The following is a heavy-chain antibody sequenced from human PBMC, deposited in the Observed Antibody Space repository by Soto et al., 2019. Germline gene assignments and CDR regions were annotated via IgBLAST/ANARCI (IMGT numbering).Heavy chain of an antibody. D-gene: IGHD4-4*01. Sequence: GGSLRLSCAASGFTFNNYAMSWVRQAPGKGLEWVSAISGSGGTTYYADSVKGRFTVSRDNSKNTLYLQMSSLRVEDTAVYYCAKTVFYGMDVWGQGTTVTVS. CDR1: GFTFNNYA. J-gene: IGHJ6*02. CDR3: AKTVFYGMDV. CDR2: ISGSGGTT. V-gene: IGHV3-23*01.